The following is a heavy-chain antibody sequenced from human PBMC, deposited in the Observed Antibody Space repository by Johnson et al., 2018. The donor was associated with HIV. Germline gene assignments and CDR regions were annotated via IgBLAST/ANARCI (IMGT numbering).Heavy chain of an antibody. CDR2: ISYDGSHT. D-gene: IGHD2-15*01. Sequence: QVQLVESGGGVVQPGGSLRLSCAASGFTFDDYGMSWVRQAPGTGLEWVAVISYDGSHTYYADSLRGRFNISIDNSKNTLYLQMNSLRAEDTAVYYCAKFGCSGGSCYSVMADAYDIWGQGTMVTVSS. CDR1: GFTFDDYG. CDR3: AKFGCSGGSCYSVMADAYDI. J-gene: IGHJ3*02. V-gene: IGHV3-30*18.